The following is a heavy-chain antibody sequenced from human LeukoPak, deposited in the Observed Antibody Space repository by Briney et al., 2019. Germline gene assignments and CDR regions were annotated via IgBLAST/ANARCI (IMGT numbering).Heavy chain of an antibody. CDR1: GGSFSGYY. CDR3: ARKGSSPYSSGWYRGSRAEYFQH. J-gene: IGHJ1*01. D-gene: IGHD6-19*01. V-gene: IGHV4-34*01. Sequence: SETLSLTCAVYGGSFSGYYWSWIRQPLGKGLEWIGEINHSGSTNYNPSLKSRVTISVDTSKNQFSLKLSSVTAADTAVYYCARKGSSPYSSGWYRGSRAEYFQHWGQGTLVTVSS. CDR2: INHSGST.